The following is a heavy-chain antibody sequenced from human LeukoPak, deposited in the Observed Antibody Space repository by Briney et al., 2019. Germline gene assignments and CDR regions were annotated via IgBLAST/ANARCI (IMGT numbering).Heavy chain of an antibody. V-gene: IGHV3-23*01. Sequence: GGSLRLSCAASGFTFNNYWMSWVRQAPGKGLEWVSAISGSGGVTYYADSVKGRFTISRDNSKNTLFLQMNSLRAEDTAVYYCAKDLLENWNSPRLSDYWGQGTLVTVSS. D-gene: IGHD1-7*01. CDR2: ISGSGGVT. CDR1: GFTFNNYW. J-gene: IGHJ4*02. CDR3: AKDLLENWNSPRLSDY.